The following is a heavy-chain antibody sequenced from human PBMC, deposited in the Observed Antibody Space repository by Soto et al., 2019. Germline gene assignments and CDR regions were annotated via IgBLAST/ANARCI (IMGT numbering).Heavy chain of an antibody. V-gene: IGHV5-10-1*01. CDR3: ARHGVVPAAPPLYGMDV. CDR1: GYSFTSYW. J-gene: IGHJ6*02. D-gene: IGHD2-2*01. CDR2: IDPSDSYT. Sequence: GESLKISCQGSGYSFTSYWISGVRQLPGKGLEWMGRIDPSDSYTNYRPSFQGHFTISADNSISTAYLQWSSLTASDPAMYYCARHGVVPAAPPLYGMDVCGQGTTVTVSS.